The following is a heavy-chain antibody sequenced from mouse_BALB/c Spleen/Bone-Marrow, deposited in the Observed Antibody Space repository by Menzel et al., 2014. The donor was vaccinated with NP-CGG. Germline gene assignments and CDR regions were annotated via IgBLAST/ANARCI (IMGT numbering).Heavy chain of an antibody. D-gene: IGHD4-1*01. CDR3: TREDTNWDFDY. CDR2: ISSGGSYT. J-gene: IGHJ2*01. V-gene: IGHV5-6-4*01. CDR1: GFTFSSYT. Sequence: EVQGVESGGGLVKPGGSLKLSCAASGFTFSSYTMSWVRQTPEKRLEGVATISSGGSYTYYPDSVKGRFTISRDNAKNTLYLQMSSLKSEDTAMYYCTREDTNWDFDYWGQGTTLTVSS.